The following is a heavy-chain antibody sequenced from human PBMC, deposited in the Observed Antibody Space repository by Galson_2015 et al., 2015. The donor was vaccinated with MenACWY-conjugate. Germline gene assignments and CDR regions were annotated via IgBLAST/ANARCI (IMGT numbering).Heavy chain of an antibody. V-gene: IGHV4-34*01. CDR3: ARGNDHVRGNYLPHWFDF. J-gene: IGHJ5*01. Sequence: ETLSLTCAVYGGSFSDYYWTWIRQSPGKGLEWIGEINHGGSTNYNPSLKSRVTISVDMSKNQFSLDLSSVTAADAAIYYCARGNDHVRGNYLPHWFDFWGQGTLVTVSS. D-gene: IGHD3-16*02. CDR2: INHGGST. CDR1: GGSFSDYY.